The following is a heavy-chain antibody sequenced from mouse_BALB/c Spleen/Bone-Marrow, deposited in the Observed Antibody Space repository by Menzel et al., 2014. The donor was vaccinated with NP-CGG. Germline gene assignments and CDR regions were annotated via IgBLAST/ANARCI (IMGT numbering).Heavy chain of an antibody. CDR2: INRNGGRT. D-gene: IGHD2-3*01. V-gene: IGHV5-6-3*01. CDR3: ARDWGTYDGYYWYFDV. J-gene: IGHJ1*01. Sequence: EVKLEESGGGLVQPGGSLKLSCAASGFTFSSYGMSWVPQTPDKTLELVATINRNGGRTYYPDSVKGRITISRDKAKNTLYLQMSSLKSEDTAMYYCARDWGTYDGYYWYFDVWGAGTTVTVAS. CDR1: GFTFSSYG.